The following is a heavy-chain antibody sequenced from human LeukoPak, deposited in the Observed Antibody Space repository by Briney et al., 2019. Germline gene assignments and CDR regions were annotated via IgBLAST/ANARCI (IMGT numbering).Heavy chain of an antibody. D-gene: IGHD3-22*01. V-gene: IGHV3-21*01. J-gene: IGHJ4*02. Sequence: GGSLRLSCAASAFTFSSYSMNWVRQAPGKGLEWVSSISSSSSYIYYADSVKGRFTISRDNAKNSLYLQMNSLRAEDTAVYYCARDHSSGPDYWGQGTLVTVSS. CDR3: ARDHSSGPDY. CDR1: AFTFSSYS. CDR2: ISSSSSYI.